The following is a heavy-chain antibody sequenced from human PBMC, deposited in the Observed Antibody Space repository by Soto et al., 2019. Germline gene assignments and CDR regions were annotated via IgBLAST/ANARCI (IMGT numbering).Heavy chain of an antibody. V-gene: IGHV4-38-2*01. CDR1: GYSISSGYY. CDR3: ARGVTGTLAY. D-gene: IGHD1-1*01. Sequence: PSETLSLTCAVSGYSISSGYYWNWIRQSPGKGLEWIGCVYYNGITFTNPSLKSRVTMTVDTSKNYFSLRLTSVTTADAATYFCARGVTGTLAYWGQGTLVTVSS. J-gene: IGHJ4*02. CDR2: VYYNGIT.